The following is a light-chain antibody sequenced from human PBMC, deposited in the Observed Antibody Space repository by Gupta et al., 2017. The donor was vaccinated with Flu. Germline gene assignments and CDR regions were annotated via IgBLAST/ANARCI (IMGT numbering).Light chain of an antibody. Sequence: EIVMTPSPATLSVSPGERATLSCRASQSVSSNLAWYQQKPGQAPRLLIYGASTRATGIPARFSGSGSWTEFTLTISSLQSEDFAVYYCQQYNNWPRTFGQGTKVEIK. CDR1: QSVSSN. CDR2: GAS. V-gene: IGKV3-15*01. CDR3: QQYNNWPRT. J-gene: IGKJ1*01.